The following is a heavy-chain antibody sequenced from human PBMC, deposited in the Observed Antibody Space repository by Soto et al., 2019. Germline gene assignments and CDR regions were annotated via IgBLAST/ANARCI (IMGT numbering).Heavy chain of an antibody. V-gene: IGHV1-2*02. CDR2: INPITGGT. J-gene: IGHJ4*02. CDR3: ARNYYDSSDRDYLDY. CDR1: GYTFTSYY. D-gene: IGHD3-22*01. Sequence: GASAKVSCKASGYTFTSYYIHWVRQAPGQGLEWMGWINPITGGTNYAPKFQGRVTMTRDTSITTAYMELSRLRSDDTAVYYCARNYYDSSDRDYLDYWGQGTPVTVSS.